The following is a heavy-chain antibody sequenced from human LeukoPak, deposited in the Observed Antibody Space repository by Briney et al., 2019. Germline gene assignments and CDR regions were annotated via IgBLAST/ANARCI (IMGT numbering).Heavy chain of an antibody. CDR2: ISGSGGST. CDR1: GFTFSSYA. V-gene: IGHV3-23*01. J-gene: IGHJ4*02. Sequence: PGGSLRLPCAASGFTFSSYAMSWVRQAPGKGLEWVSAISGSGGSTYYADSVKGRFTISRDNSKNTLYLQMNSLRAEDTAVYYCAKDTYYDFWSGYIEGYFDYWGQGTLVTVSS. CDR3: AKDTYYDFWSGYIEGYFDY. D-gene: IGHD3-3*01.